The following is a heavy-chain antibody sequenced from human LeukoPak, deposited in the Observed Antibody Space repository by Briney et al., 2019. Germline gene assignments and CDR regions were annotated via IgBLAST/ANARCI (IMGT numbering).Heavy chain of an antibody. CDR2: ISGSGGST. V-gene: IGHV3-23*01. D-gene: IGHD4-17*01. Sequence: GASLRLSCAASGFTFSSYAMSWVRQAPGKGLEWVSAISGSGGSTYYADSVKGRFTISRENSKNTLYLQMNSLRAEDTAVYYCAKPLLDYGDYDYWGQGTLVTVSS. J-gene: IGHJ4*02. CDR1: GFTFSSYA. CDR3: AKPLLDYGDYDY.